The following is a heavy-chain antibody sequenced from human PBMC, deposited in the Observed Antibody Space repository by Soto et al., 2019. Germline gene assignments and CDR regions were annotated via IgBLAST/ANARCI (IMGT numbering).Heavy chain of an antibody. J-gene: IGHJ5*02. CDR2: ISYDGNNK. CDR3: ASSPFRTPTPYHFDP. Sequence: PGGSLRLSCAASGFTFSSYAMHWVRQAPGKGLEWVAVISYDGNNKYYADSVKGRFTISTDNSKNTLYLQMNSLRAEDTAVYYCASSPFRTPTPYHFDPWGQGTLVTLSS. D-gene: IGHD2-2*01. CDR1: GFTFSSYA. V-gene: IGHV3-30-3*01.